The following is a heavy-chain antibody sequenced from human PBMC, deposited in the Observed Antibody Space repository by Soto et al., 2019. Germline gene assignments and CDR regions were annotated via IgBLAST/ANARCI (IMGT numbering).Heavy chain of an antibody. Sequence: ASVKVSCKASGYTYISYSMHWVRQAPGQRLEWMGWINIGNGNTKYSQNFQGRVTINQDTSASTAYMELSSLTSEDTAVYYCAREKWGSGSRWLDPWGQGTLVTVSS. CDR2: INIGNGNT. CDR1: GYTYISYS. D-gene: IGHD6-19*01. J-gene: IGHJ5*02. V-gene: IGHV1-3*04. CDR3: AREKWGSGSRWLDP.